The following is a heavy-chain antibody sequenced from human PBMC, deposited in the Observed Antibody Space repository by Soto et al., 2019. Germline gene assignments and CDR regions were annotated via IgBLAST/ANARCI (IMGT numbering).Heavy chain of an antibody. CDR2: INPHDGGT. D-gene: IGHD3-3*02. CDR1: GYTFTDFF. J-gene: IGHJ1*01. V-gene: IGHV1-2*02. Sequence: ASVNVSCKASGYTFTDFFVHWVRQAPGQGLEWMGWINPHDGGTKYAQKFQGRVTMTWDTSISTAFTELNGLRPDDTAIYFCARAGSFGVDEYFQYWGEGSLVTVSS. CDR3: ARAGSFGVDEYFQY.